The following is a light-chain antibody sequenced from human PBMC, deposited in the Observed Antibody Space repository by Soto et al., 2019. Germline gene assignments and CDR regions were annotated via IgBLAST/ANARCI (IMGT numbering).Light chain of an antibody. CDR3: AAWDDTVRSYV. J-gene: IGLJ1*01. CDR1: ISNIGNNY. Sequence: QSVLTQPPSVSGTPGQRVTISCSGGISNIGNNYVHWFQQLPGTAPKVLSNRNNQRPSRVPDRFSGSKSGTSASLAISGLRSEDEAEYYCAAWDDTVRSYVFGTGTKVTVL. V-gene: IGLV1-47*01. CDR2: RNN.